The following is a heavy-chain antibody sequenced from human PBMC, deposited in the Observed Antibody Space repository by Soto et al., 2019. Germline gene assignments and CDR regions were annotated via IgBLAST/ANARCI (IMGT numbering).Heavy chain of an antibody. D-gene: IGHD3-10*01. J-gene: IGHJ4*02. CDR2: ISWNGAAT. V-gene: IGHV3-9*01. CDR3: ANLPLYWSGFDC. Sequence: EVQLVESGGGLVQPGGSLRLSCAASGFTFDDYAIHWVRQAPGKGLEWVSGISWNGAATGYMNSVKGRFSISRDNTKNTRYLQMNSLRSEDTAVYYCANLPLYWSGFDCFGQGTLVTVSS. CDR1: GFTFDDYA.